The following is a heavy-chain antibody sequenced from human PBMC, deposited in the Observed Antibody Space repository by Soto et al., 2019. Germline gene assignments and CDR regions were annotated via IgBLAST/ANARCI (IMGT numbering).Heavy chain of an antibody. D-gene: IGHD2-15*01. J-gene: IGHJ6*03. V-gene: IGHV3-7*01. CDR2: IKQDGSEK. CDR1: GFTFSSYW. Sequence: GGSLRLSCAASGFTFSSYWMSWVRQAPGKGLEWVANIKQDGSEKYYVDSVKGRFTISRDNAKNSLYLQMNSLRAEDTAVYYCARGGSVVVVAALPRGYYYYYMDVWGKGTTVTVSS. CDR3: ARGGSVVVVAALPRGYYYYYMDV.